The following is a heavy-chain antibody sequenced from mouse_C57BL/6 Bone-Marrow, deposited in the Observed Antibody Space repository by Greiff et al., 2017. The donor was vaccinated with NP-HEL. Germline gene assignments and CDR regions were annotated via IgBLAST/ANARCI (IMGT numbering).Heavy chain of an antibody. CDR3: ARDYSNPFAY. Sequence: EVMLVESGGGLVKPGGSLKLSCAASGFTFSSYAMSWVRQTPEKRLEWVATISDGGSYTYYPDNVKGRFTISRDNAKNNLYLQMSHLKSEDTAMYYCARDYSNPFAYWGQGTLVTVSA. CDR2: ISDGGSYT. J-gene: IGHJ3*01. V-gene: IGHV5-4*01. D-gene: IGHD2-5*01. CDR1: GFTFSSYA.